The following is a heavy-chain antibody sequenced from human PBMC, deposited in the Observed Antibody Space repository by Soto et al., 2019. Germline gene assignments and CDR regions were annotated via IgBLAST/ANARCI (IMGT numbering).Heavy chain of an antibody. CDR2: ISSSGGCI. Sequence: GGSLRLSCAASGFTFSSYSMNWVRQAPGKGLEWVSAISSSGGCIYYADSVKGRFTISRDNSKNTLYLQMNSLRAEDTAVYYCAKSKTLGVVIISAEEFLYFDYWGQGTLVTVSS. V-gene: IGHV3-23*01. J-gene: IGHJ4*02. CDR3: AKSKTLGVVIISAEEFLYFDY. CDR1: GFTFSSYS. D-gene: IGHD3-3*01.